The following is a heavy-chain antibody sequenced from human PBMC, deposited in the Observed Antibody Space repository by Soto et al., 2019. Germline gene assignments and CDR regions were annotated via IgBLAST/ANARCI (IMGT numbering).Heavy chain of an antibody. V-gene: IGHV1-18*04. CDR2: ISAYNGNT. Sequence: ASVKVSCKASGYTFTSYGITWVRQAPGQGLEWMGWISAYNGNTNYAQKLQGRVTLTTDTSTSTAYMELRSQRSDDTAVYYCARGRDYGDFLLDTWGQGTLVTVSS. J-gene: IGHJ5*02. D-gene: IGHD4-17*01. CDR1: GYTFTSYG. CDR3: ARGRDYGDFLLDT.